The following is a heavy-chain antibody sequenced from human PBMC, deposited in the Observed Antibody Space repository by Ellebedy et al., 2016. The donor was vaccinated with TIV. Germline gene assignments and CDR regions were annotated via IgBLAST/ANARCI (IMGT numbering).Heavy chain of an antibody. Sequence: AASVKVSCKASGGIFRSYAISWVRQAPGQGLEWMGGIISIFGTTNYAQKFQGRVTITADKSTGTAYMELSSLRSDDTAVYYCAGSRSYIPGYFDYWGQGTLVTVSS. CDR2: IISIFGTT. J-gene: IGHJ4*02. D-gene: IGHD1-26*01. V-gene: IGHV1-69*06. CDR3: AGSRSYIPGYFDY. CDR1: GGIFRSYA.